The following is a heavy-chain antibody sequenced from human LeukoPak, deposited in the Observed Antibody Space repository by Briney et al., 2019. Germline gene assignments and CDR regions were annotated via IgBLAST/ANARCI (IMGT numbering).Heavy chain of an antibody. CDR2: ISYDGSNK. V-gene: IGHV3-30-3*01. Sequence: GGSLRLSCAASGFTFNNYAMHWVRQAPGKGLEWVAVISYDGSNKYYADSVKGRFTISRDNSKNTLYLQMNSLRAEATAVYYCARDGSSGWTWYFDYWGQGTLVTVSS. D-gene: IGHD6-19*01. J-gene: IGHJ4*02. CDR1: GFTFNNYA. CDR3: ARDGSSGWTWYFDY.